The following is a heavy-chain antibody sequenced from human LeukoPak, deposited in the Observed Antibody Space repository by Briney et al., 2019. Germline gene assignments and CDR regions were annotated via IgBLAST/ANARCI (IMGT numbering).Heavy chain of an antibody. D-gene: IGHD7-27*01. CDR1: GDTLTELS. CDR2: FDPKDDDT. V-gene: IGHV1-24*01. Sequence: ASVKVSCKVSGDTLTELSMHWVRQAPGKGLEWMGGFDPKDDDTIYAQKFQGRVTMTEDTSTDTAYMELSSLRTEDTAFYYCATDRTTNWGGAFDIWGQGTLVTVSS. J-gene: IGHJ3*02. CDR3: ATDRTTNWGGAFDI.